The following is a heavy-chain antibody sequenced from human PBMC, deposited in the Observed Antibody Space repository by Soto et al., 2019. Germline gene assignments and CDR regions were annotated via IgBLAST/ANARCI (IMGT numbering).Heavy chain of an antibody. CDR1: GYTFTHYD. CDR2: MNPNTGNT. CDR3: ARGGWGPRFVF. J-gene: IGHJ4*02. V-gene: IGHV1-8*01. D-gene: IGHD3-16*01. Sequence: ASVKVSCKASGYTFTHYDINWVRQATGQGLEWMGWMNPNTGNTGFAQKFQDRVTMTRNTSISTAYMELSSLRSEDTALYFCARGGWGPRFVFWGQGTPVTVSS.